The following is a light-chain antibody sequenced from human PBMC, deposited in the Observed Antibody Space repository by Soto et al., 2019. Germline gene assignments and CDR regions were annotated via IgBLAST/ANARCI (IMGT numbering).Light chain of an antibody. CDR3: QQYNIWPRT. V-gene: IGKV3-15*01. Sequence: EIVMTQSPATLSVSPGEGATLSCRANQSVFSNLARYQQRPGQAPRLLIYGASTRATGVPPSFTGSGSETDFTLTISSLQSGDFAVYYCQQYNIWPRTFGQGTKVEIK. J-gene: IGKJ1*01. CDR1: QSVFSN. CDR2: GAS.